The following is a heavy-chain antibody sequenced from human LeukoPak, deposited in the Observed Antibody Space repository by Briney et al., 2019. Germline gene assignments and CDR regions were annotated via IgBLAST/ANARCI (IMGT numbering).Heavy chain of an antibody. Sequence: PGGSLRLSCAASGFTFSSYEMNWVRQAPGKGLEWVSHISSSGSTIYYADSVKGRFTISRDNAKNSLYLQMNSLRAEDTAVYYCAREVTGYCTNGVCYKGAFDYWGQGTLVTVSS. V-gene: IGHV3-48*03. D-gene: IGHD2-8*01. CDR2: ISSSGSTI. CDR1: GFTFSSYE. CDR3: AREVTGYCTNGVCYKGAFDY. J-gene: IGHJ4*02.